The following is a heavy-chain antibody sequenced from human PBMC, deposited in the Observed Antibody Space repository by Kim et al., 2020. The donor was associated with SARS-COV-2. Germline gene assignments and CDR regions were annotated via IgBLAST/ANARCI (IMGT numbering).Heavy chain of an antibody. CDR3: ARGGAYDSSGYHGD. CDR1: GFTFSNYV. Sequence: GGSLRLSCAASGFTFSNYVMHWVRQAPGKGLEWVAVISYDGSNKYHADSVKGRFTISRDNSKNTLYLQMNSLRAEDTAVYYCARGGAYDSSGYHGDWGQGTLVTVSS. J-gene: IGHJ4*02. CDR2: ISYDGSNK. D-gene: IGHD3-22*01. V-gene: IGHV3-30-3*01.